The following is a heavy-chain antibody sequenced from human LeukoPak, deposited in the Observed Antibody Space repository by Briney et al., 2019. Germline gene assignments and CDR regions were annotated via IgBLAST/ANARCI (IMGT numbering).Heavy chain of an antibody. CDR3: VRLGLDYGDYFRY. D-gene: IGHD4-17*01. V-gene: IGHV5-51*01. CDR2: ISPGDSDT. CDR1: GYSYTNYW. Sequence: GESLKISCKGSGYSYTNYWIGWVRQMPGKGLEWMGIISPGDSDTRCSPSFQGQVTISVDKSITTAYLQWGSLKASDTAVYYCVRLGLDYGDYFRYWGQGTLVTVSS. J-gene: IGHJ4*02.